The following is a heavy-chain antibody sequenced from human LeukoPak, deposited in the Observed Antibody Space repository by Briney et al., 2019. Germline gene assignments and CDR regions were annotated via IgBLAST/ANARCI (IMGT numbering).Heavy chain of an antibody. CDR2: IYYSGST. D-gene: IGHD5-12*01. CDR3: ARVYSGYDFFDY. Sequence: SETLSLTCTVSGGSLSSGDYYWSWIRQPPGKGLEWIGYIYYSGSTYYNPSLKSRVTISVDTSKNQFSLKLSSVTAADTAVYYCARVYSGYDFFDYWGQGTLVTVSS. J-gene: IGHJ4*02. V-gene: IGHV4-30-4*01. CDR1: GGSLSSGDYY.